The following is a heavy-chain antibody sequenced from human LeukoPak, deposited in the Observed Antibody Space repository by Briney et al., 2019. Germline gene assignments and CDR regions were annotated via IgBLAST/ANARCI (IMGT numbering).Heavy chain of an antibody. CDR3: ARGTYNWNLRWFDP. J-gene: IGHJ5*02. Sequence: HSGGSLRLSCAASGFTFSSYAMHWVRQAPGKGLEWVAVISYDGSNKYYADSVKGRFTISGDNSKNTLYLQMNSLRAEDTAVYYCARGTYNWNLRWFDPWGQGTLVTVSS. V-gene: IGHV3-30-3*01. CDR1: GFTFSSYA. D-gene: IGHD1-20*01. CDR2: ISYDGSNK.